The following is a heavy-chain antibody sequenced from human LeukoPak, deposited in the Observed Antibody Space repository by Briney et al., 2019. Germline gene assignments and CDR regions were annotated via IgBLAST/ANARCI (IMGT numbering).Heavy chain of an antibody. CDR2: IYYSGST. D-gene: IGHD6-13*01. CDR3: ARAIAAAGIDYYYYMDV. CDR1: GGSISSYY. Sequence: SETLSLTCTVSGGSISSYYWSWIRQPPGKGLEWIGYIYYSGSTNYNPSLKSRVTISVDTSKNQFPLKLSSVTAADTAVYYCARAIAAAGIDYYYYMDVWGKGTTVTVSS. V-gene: IGHV4-59*01. J-gene: IGHJ6*03.